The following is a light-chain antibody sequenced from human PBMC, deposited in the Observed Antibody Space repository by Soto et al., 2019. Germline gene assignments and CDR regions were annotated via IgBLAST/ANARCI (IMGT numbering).Light chain of an antibody. CDR2: DAS. CDR1: QGISSA. Sequence: AIQLTQSPSSLSASVGDRVTITCRASQGISSALAWYQQKPGKAPKLLIYDASSLQSGVPSRFSGSGSGTDFTLPISILQPEDLATYYCQQFNSYPHTFGQGTKREIK. J-gene: IGKJ2*01. CDR3: QQFNSYPHT. V-gene: IGKV1-13*02.